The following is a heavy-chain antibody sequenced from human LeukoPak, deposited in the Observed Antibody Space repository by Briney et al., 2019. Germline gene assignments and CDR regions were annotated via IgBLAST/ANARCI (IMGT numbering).Heavy chain of an antibody. V-gene: IGHV4-59*01. CDR3: ARETGFDSSGYLNWFDP. CDR1: GGSISSYY. Sequence: SETLSLTCTVSGGSISSYYWSWLPQPPGKALEWIACISYSGSTKYNPSLKSRVIISVDTSQNQLSLKLSSVTAADRAVYYCARETGFDSSGYLNWFDPWGQGTLVTVSS. D-gene: IGHD3-22*01. J-gene: IGHJ5*02. CDR2: ISYSGST.